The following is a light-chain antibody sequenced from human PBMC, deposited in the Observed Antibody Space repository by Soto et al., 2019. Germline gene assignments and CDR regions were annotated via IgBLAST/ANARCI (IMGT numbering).Light chain of an antibody. Sequence: DIQQTQSPSSLSASVGDRVTITCRASQGINNTLAWYQQKSGKVPSLLIFAASTLQSGVPSRFSGSGFGTLFTLTISGLQAEDVATYYCQKYKGAPRTFGQGTKVEMK. CDR1: QGINNT. V-gene: IGKV1-27*01. CDR3: QKYKGAPRT. CDR2: AAS. J-gene: IGKJ1*01.